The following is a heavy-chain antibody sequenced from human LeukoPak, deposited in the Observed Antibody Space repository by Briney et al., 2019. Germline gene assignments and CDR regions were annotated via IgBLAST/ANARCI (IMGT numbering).Heavy chain of an antibody. CDR2: IIPILGIA. D-gene: IGHD5-24*01. J-gene: IGHJ4*02. CDR3: ASRVGYGDGYNYGDY. Sequence: SVKVSCKASGGTFSSYAISWVRQAPGQGLEWMGRIIPILGIANYAQKFQGRVTITADKSTSTAYMELSSLRSEDTAVYYCASRVGYGDGYNYGDYWGQGTLVTVSS. CDR1: GGTFSSYA. V-gene: IGHV1-69*04.